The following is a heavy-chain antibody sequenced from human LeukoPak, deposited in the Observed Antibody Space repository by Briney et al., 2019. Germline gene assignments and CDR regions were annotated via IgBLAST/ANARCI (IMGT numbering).Heavy chain of an antibody. CDR3: ARDTAREWELTYYFDY. V-gene: IGHV3-43*02. Sequence: GGSLRLSCAVSGFTFDDYAMHWVRQAPGKGLEWVSLISGDGGSTYYGDSVKGRFTISRDNSKNSLYLQMDSLRTEDTALYYCARDTAREWELTYYFDYWGQGTLVTVSS. J-gene: IGHJ4*02. CDR1: GFTFDDYA. D-gene: IGHD1-26*01. CDR2: ISGDGGST.